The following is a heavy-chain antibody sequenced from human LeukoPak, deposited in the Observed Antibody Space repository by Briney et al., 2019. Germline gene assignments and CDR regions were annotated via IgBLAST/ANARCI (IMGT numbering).Heavy chain of an antibody. CDR2: IRHYDGHT. D-gene: IGHD6-19*01. Sequence: KTSETLSLTCDVSGGFTSSDYWWSWVRQPPGKGLEWIGEIRHYDGHTKYNPSLKGRVTISIDKPRNHFSLTLTSVTAADTAIYYCASSIPIGWSPNTYWGQGTLVIVSS. J-gene: IGHJ4*02. CDR3: ASSIPIGWSPNTY. CDR1: GGFTSSDYW. V-gene: IGHV4/OR15-8*02.